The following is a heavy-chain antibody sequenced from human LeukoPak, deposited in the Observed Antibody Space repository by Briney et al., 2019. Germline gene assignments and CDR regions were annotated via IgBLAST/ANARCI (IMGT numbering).Heavy chain of an antibody. D-gene: IGHD2-2*02. Sequence: GASLQISCKGSGYSFTSYWIGWVRPLPGKGLEWMGIIYPGDSDTRYSPSFQGQVTISADKSISTAYLQWSSLKASDTAMYYCARRGYCSSTSCYTGNWFDPWGQGTLVTVSS. J-gene: IGHJ5*02. CDR1: GYSFTSYW. CDR3: ARRGYCSSTSCYTGNWFDP. V-gene: IGHV5-51*01. CDR2: IYPGDSDT.